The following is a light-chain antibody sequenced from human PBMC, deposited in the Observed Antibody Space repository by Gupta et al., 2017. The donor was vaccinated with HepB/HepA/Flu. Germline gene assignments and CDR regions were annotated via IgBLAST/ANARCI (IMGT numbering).Light chain of an antibody. Sequence: LSASVGDRVTLICRASQSINSYLNWYQQKDGTAPKLLIYATSTLQSGVPSRFSGSGYGTDYTLSISDVQPEDFATYYCQQTVTAPNTFGQGTKMDIK. CDR1: QSINSY. V-gene: IGKV1-39*01. CDR3: QQTVTAPNT. J-gene: IGKJ2*01. CDR2: ATS.